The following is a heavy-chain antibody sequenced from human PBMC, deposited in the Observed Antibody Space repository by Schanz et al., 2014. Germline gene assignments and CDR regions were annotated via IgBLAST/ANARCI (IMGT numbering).Heavy chain of an antibody. CDR2: IKQDGSEK. J-gene: IGHJ3*02. D-gene: IGHD5-12*01. Sequence: EVQLVESGGGLVQPGGSLRLSCAASGFIFSNSWMSWVRQAPGKGLEWVANIKQDGSEKYYMDSVKGRFTISRDNAKNSLYLQMNSLRAEDTAVYYCAGAVATIRADSFDIWGHGTIVAVSS. CDR3: AGAVATIRADSFDI. V-gene: IGHV3-7*01. CDR1: GFIFSNSW.